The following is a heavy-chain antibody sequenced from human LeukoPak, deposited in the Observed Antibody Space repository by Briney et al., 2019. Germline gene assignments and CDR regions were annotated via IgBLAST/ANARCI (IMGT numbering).Heavy chain of an antibody. J-gene: IGHJ4*02. D-gene: IGHD1-14*01. Sequence: GGSLRLSCVASGFSFSRYWMSWVRQAPGKGLEWVANIKEDGSEQYYADSQKGRFTISRDNVKNSLYLHINSLRAEDTAVYYCARDSFETDIDYWGQGTLVTVSS. CDR3: ARDSFETDIDY. CDR2: IKEDGSEQ. V-gene: IGHV3-7*01. CDR1: GFSFSRYW.